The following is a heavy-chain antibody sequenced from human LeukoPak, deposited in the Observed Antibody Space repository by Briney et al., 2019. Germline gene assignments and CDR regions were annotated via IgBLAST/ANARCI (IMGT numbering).Heavy chain of an antibody. CDR3: ATPLDYYDSSGYHQGGD. J-gene: IGHJ4*02. V-gene: IGHV3-33*03. D-gene: IGHD3-22*01. Sequence: PGVSLRLSCAASGFTFSSYGMHWVRQAPGKGLEWVAVIWYDGSNKYYADSVKGRFTISRDNAKNSLYLQMNSLRAEDTAVYYCATPLDYYDSSGYHQGGDWGQGTLVTVSS. CDR1: GFTFSSYG. CDR2: IWYDGSNK.